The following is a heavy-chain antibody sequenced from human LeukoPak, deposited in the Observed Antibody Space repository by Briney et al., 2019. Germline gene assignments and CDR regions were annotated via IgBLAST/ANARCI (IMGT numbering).Heavy chain of an antibody. D-gene: IGHD6-19*01. CDR1: GFTFSSYE. V-gene: IGHV3-23*01. CDR3: AKLGGQWLVNFYDY. J-gene: IGHJ4*02. CDR2: ISSSGDTT. Sequence: GGSLRLSCAASGFTFSSYEMNWVRQAPGKGLEWVSVISSSGDTTHYADSVKGRFTISRDNSKNTLYLQMNSLRAEDTAVYYCAKLGGQWLVNFYDYWGQGTLVTVSS.